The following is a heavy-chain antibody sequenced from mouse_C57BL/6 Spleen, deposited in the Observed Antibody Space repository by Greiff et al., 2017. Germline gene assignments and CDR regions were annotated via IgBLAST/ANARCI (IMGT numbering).Heavy chain of an antibody. D-gene: IGHD2-1*01. Sequence: VKLMESGPGLVAPSQCLSITCTVSGFSFTSYGVSWVRQAPGKGLEWLGVIWGDGSTNYHSALISRLSISEDNSKSQVFLKQISLQTDDTATYYCAKQGIYYGKYYAMDYWGQGTSVTVSS. CDR3: AKQGIYYGKYYAMDY. CDR1: GFSFTSYG. J-gene: IGHJ4*01. CDR2: IWGDGST. V-gene: IGHV2-3*01.